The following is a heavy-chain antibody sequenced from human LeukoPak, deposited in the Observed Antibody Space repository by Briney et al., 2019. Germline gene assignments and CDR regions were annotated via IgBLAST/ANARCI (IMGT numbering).Heavy chain of an antibody. J-gene: IGHJ6*02. V-gene: IGHV4-59*08. CDR3: ARHAYYYGSGSYYSSYYYYGMDV. CDR2: IYYSGST. Sequence: PSETLSLTCTVSGGSISSYYWSGIRQPPGKGLEWIGYIYYSGSTNCNPSLKSRVTISVDTSKNQFSPKLSSVTAADTAVYYCARHAYYYGSGSYYSSYYYYGMDVWGQGTTVTVSS. CDR1: GGSISSYY. D-gene: IGHD3-10*01.